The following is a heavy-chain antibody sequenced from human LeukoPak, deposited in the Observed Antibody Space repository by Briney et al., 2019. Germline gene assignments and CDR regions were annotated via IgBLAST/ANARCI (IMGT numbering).Heavy chain of an antibody. J-gene: IGHJ4*02. V-gene: IGHV4-34*01. D-gene: IGHD3-16*01. CDR1: GGSFSGDY. CDR3: ARRVGRGRYFFDH. Sequence: SETLSLTCAVYGGSFSGDYWSWIRQPPGKGLEWIGEIDSRGSINYNPALKSRVTLSIDTWKNQFSLKLNSVTAADTAVFYCARRVGRGRYFFDHWGQGALVTVSS. CDR2: IDSRGSI.